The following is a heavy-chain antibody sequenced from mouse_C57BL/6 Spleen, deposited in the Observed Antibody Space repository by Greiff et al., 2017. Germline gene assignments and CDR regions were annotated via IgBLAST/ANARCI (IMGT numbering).Heavy chain of an antibody. D-gene: IGHD1-1*01. CDR1: GFNIKDDY. J-gene: IGHJ2*01. CDR3: TTRGYYGSSYDFDY. CDR2: IDPENGDT. Sequence: EVQLQQSGAELVRPGASVKLSCTASGFNIKDDYMHWVKQRPEQGLEWIGWIDPENGDTEYASKFQGKAPITADTSSNTAYLQLSSLTSEDTAIYDCTTRGYYGSSYDFDYWGQGTTLTVSS. V-gene: IGHV14-4*01.